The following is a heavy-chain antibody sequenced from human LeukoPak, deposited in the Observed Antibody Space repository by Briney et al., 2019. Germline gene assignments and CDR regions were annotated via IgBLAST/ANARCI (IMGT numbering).Heavy chain of an antibody. CDR3: AGTAMPKGPYCFDY. Sequence: SQTLSLTCTVSGGSISSGSYYWSWLRQPAGKGLEWIGRIYTSGSTNYNPSLKSRVTISVDTSKNQFSLKLSSVTAADTAVYYCAGTAMPKGPYCFDYWSQGTLVTVSS. CDR2: IYTSGST. V-gene: IGHV4-61*02. D-gene: IGHD5-18*01. CDR1: GGSISSGSYY. J-gene: IGHJ4*02.